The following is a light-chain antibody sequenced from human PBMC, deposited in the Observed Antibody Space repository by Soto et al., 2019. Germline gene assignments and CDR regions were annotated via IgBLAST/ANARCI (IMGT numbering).Light chain of an antibody. CDR1: QDISVW. J-gene: IGKJ3*01. CDR2: AAS. Sequence: DIQITQSPSSVSASVGDRVTITCRASQDISVWLAWYQQKPGKAPKLLIYAASNLQTGVPSRFSGSGSGTDFTLSIHSLQPEDFATYYCQQANSFPRNFGLGTKVDIK. V-gene: IGKV1D-12*01. CDR3: QQANSFPRN.